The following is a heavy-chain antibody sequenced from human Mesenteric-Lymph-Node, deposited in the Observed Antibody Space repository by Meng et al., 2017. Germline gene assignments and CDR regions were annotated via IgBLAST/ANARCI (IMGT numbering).Heavy chain of an antibody. J-gene: IGHJ5*02. CDR3: ARASYGSGSPLGESWFDP. CDR2: IYYSGST. CDR1: GGSISSYY. Sequence: QVQVRESGPVPVKPSETLSLTCTVSGGSISSYYWSWIRQPPGKGLEWIGYIYYSGSTYYNPSLRSRLTISVDTSKNQFSLKLSSVTAADTAVYYCARASYGSGSPLGESWFDPWGQGTLVTVSS. V-gene: IGHV4-59*06. D-gene: IGHD3-10*01.